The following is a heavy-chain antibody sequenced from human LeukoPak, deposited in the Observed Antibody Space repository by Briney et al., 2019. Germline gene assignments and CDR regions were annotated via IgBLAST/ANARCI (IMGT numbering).Heavy chain of an antibody. J-gene: IGHJ4*02. CDR2: MNPNSGNT. V-gene: IGHV1-8*03. Sequence: AASVKVSCKASGYTLTSYDINWVRQATGQGLEWMGWMNPNSGNTGYAQKFQGRVTITRNTSISTAYMELSSLRSEDTAVYYCARVGYDFWSGYSDYWGQGTLVTVSS. D-gene: IGHD3-3*01. CDR3: ARVGYDFWSGYSDY. CDR1: GYTLTSYD.